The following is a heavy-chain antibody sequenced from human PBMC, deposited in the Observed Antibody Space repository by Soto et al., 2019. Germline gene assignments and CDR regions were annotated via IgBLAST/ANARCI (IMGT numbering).Heavy chain of an antibody. CDR1: GASISYGGFS. J-gene: IGHJ4*02. V-gene: IGHV4-30-2*06. CDR2: ISHLENT. D-gene: IGHD5-12*01. CDR3: GRGGGYDSFDY. Sequence: PSETLSLTCTVSGASISYGGFSWSWIRQSPGKGLEWIGYISHLENTYLHPSFKSRLTMSIDRTRNQFSLKLSSVTAADMAVYYCGRGGGYDSFDYWGQGVLVTVSS.